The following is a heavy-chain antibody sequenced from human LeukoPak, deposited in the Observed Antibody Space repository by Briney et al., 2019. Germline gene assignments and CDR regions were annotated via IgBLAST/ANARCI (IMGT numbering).Heavy chain of an antibody. CDR3: ATPLTTPGGFDY. V-gene: IGHV5-51*01. CDR2: IYPLDSDI. Sequence: GESLKISCKGSGYSFTTYWIGWVRQMPGKGLEWMGIIYPLDSDIRYSPSFQGQVTISAAKSITPAYLQWSSLQASDTAMYYCATPLTTPGGFDYWGQGTLVTVSS. D-gene: IGHD4-11*01. CDR1: GYSFTTYW. J-gene: IGHJ4*02.